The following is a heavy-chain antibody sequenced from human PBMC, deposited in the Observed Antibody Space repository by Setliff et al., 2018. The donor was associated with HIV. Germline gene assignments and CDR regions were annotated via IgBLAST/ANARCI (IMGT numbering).Heavy chain of an antibody. CDR2: ISSGASTI. J-gene: IGHJ4*02. CDR1: GFTFSDYY. V-gene: IGHV3-11*01. CDR3: AREPYYDILTGYLDY. D-gene: IGHD3-9*01. Sequence: GGSLRLSCAASGFTFSDYYMTWIRQAPGKGLEWVSYISSGASTIYYADSVKGRFTISRDNAKNSLYLQMNSLRAEDTALYYCAREPYYDILTGYLDYWGQGALVTVSS.